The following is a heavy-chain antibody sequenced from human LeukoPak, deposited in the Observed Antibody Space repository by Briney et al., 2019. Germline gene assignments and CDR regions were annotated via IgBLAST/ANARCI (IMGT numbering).Heavy chain of an antibody. Sequence: GGSLRLSCASSGFTLSSYSMNWVRQAPGKGLEWVSSISSSTSYIYYADAVKGRFTISRDNAKNSLYLQMNSLRAEDTAVYYCARSLGYSYGYGTTDYWGQGTLVTVSS. CDR2: ISSSTSYI. CDR3: ARSLGYSYGYGTTDY. J-gene: IGHJ4*02. CDR1: GFTLSSYS. V-gene: IGHV3-21*04. D-gene: IGHD5-18*01.